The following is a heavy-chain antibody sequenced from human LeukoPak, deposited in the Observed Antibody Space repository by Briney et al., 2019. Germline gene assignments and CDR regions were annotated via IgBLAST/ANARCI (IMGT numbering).Heavy chain of an antibody. CDR1: GFTFSSYA. V-gene: IGHV3-21*01. Sequence: GGSLRLSCAASGFTFSSYAMSWVRQAPGKGLEWVSSISSSSSYIYYADSVKGRFTISRDNAKNSLFLQMNSLRAGDTAIYYCASGAGWESGYWGQGTLVTVSS. CDR3: ASGAGWESGY. D-gene: IGHD1-26*01. CDR2: ISSSSSYI. J-gene: IGHJ4*02.